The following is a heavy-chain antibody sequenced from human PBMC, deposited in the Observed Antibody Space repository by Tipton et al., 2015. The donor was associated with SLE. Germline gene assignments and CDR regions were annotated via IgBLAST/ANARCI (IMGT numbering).Heavy chain of an antibody. Sequence: SLRLSCAASGFTFSSYSMNWVRQAPGKGLEWVSYISSSSSTIYYADSVKGRFTISRDNAKNSLYLQMNSLRAEDTAVYYCARDLLNYYDSSGHWGQGTLVTVSS. J-gene: IGHJ4*02. V-gene: IGHV3-48*01. CDR1: GFTFSSYS. D-gene: IGHD3-22*01. CDR2: ISSSSSTI. CDR3: ARDLLNYYDSSGH.